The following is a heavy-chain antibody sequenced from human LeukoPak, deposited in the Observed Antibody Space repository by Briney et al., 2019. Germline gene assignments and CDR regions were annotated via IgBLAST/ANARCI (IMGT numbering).Heavy chain of an antibody. V-gene: IGHV4-4*07. CDR3: ARAGYCSGGSCYHDAFDI. Sequence: SETLSLTCTVSGGSISSYYWSWIRQPAGKGLEWVGRIYTSGSTNYNPSLKSRVTMSVDTSKNQFSLKLSSVTAADTAVYYCARAGYCSGGSCYHDAFDIWGQGTMVTVSS. D-gene: IGHD2-15*01. J-gene: IGHJ3*02. CDR1: GGSISSYY. CDR2: IYTSGST.